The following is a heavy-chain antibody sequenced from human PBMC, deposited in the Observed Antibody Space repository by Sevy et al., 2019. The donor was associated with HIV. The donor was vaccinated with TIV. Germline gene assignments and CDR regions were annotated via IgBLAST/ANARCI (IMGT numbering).Heavy chain of an antibody. V-gene: IGHV1-2*06. CDR3: ARSRGNVDIVNFDY. Sequence: GESLKISCKASGYTFTGYYMHWVRQAPGQGLEWMGRINPNSGGTNYAQKFQGRVTMTRDTSISTAYMELSRLRSDDTAVYYCARSRGNVDIVNFDYWGQGTLVTVSS. CDR2: INPNSGGT. J-gene: IGHJ4*02. CDR1: GYTFTGYY. D-gene: IGHD5-12*01.